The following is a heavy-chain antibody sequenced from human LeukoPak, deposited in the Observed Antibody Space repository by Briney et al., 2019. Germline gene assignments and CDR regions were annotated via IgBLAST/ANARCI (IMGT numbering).Heavy chain of an antibody. CDR1: GFTFSSYA. V-gene: IGHV3-30-3*01. Sequence: GGSLRLSCAASGFTFSSYAMHWVRQAPGKGLEWVAVISYDGSNKYYADSVKGRFTISRGNSKNTLYLQMNSLRAEDTAVYYCARDAAGDFWSGYSPHYYYYGMDVWGQGTTVTVSS. D-gene: IGHD3-3*01. CDR2: ISYDGSNK. J-gene: IGHJ6*02. CDR3: ARDAAGDFWSGYSPHYYYYGMDV.